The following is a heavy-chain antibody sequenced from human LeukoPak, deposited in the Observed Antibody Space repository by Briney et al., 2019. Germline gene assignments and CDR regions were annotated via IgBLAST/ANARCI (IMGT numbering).Heavy chain of an antibody. CDR1: GGSFSGYY. CDR3: ARGVAAAGPRASRYFDL. V-gene: IGHV4-34*01. Sequence: PSGTLSLTCAVYGGSFSGYYWSWIRQPPGKGLEWIGEINHSGSTNYNPSLKSRVTISVDTSKNQFSLKLSSVTAADTAVYYCARGVAAAGPRASRYFDLWGRGTLVTVSS. CDR2: INHSGST. J-gene: IGHJ2*01. D-gene: IGHD6-13*01.